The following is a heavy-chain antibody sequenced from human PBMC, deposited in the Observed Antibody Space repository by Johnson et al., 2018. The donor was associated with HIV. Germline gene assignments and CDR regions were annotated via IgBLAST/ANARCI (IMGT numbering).Heavy chain of an antibody. V-gene: IGHV3-20*04. J-gene: IGHJ3*02. CDR1: GFTFDDYG. Sequence: VQLVESGGGVVLPGRSLILSCAASGFTFDDYGMSWVRQAPGKGLEWVSTINNSGGSTYYADFVKGRFTISRDNSNNPLYLQMNSLRAEDTAVYYCSRARVIAARAFDIWGQGTMVTVSS. CDR2: INNSGGST. CDR3: SRARVIAARAFDI. D-gene: IGHD6-6*01.